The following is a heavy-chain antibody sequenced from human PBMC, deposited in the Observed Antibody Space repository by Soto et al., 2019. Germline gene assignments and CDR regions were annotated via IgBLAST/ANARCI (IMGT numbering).Heavy chain of an antibody. CDR2: ISAYNGNT. J-gene: IGHJ5*02. D-gene: IGHD2-21*01. CDR3: ARDQGFRVVINSNWFDP. V-gene: IGHV1-18*01. Sequence: GASVKVSCKASGYTFSRYGIVWVRQAPGQGLEWMGWISAYNGNTNSAEKLRGRLTMTTDASTTTAYMELRSLRSDDTAIYYCARDQGFRVVINSNWFDPWGQGTLVTVSS. CDR1: GYTFSRYG.